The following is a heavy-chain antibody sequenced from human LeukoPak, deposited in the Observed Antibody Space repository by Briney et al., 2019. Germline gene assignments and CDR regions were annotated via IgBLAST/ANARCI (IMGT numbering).Heavy chain of an antibody. CDR2: IYYSGST. Sequence: PSQTLSLTCTVSGGSISSGGYYWSWIRQHPGKGLEWIGYIYYSGSTYYNPSLKSRVTISVDTSKNQFSLKLSSVTAADTAVYYCASTYYYGSGSYLFDYYYGMDVWGQGTTVTVSS. D-gene: IGHD3-10*01. J-gene: IGHJ6*02. V-gene: IGHV4-31*03. CDR3: ASTYYYGSGSYLFDYYYGMDV. CDR1: GGSISSGGYY.